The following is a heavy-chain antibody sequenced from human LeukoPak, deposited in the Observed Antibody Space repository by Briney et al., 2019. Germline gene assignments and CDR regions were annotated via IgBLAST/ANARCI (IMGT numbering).Heavy chain of an antibody. CDR3: ARDRDHFDH. J-gene: IGHJ4*02. Sequence: GGSLRLSCAASGFTFSSYGMHWVRQAPGKGLEWVAVISYDGSNKYYADSVKGRFTISRDNAKNSLYLQMNSLRAEDTAVYYCARDRDHFDHWGQGAPVTVSP. CDR2: ISYDGSNK. V-gene: IGHV3-30*03. CDR1: GFTFSSYG.